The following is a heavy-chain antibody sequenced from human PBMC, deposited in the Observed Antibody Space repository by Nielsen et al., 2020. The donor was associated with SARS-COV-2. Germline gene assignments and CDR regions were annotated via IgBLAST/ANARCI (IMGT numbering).Heavy chain of an antibody. CDR2: INHSGST. CDR1: GGSFSGYY. Sequence: SETLSLTCAVYGGSFSGYYWSWIRQPPGKGLEWIGEINHSGSTNYNPSLKSRVTISVDTSKNQFSLKLSSVTAADTAVYYCARGKGSGSYYLYYYYYYTDVWGKGTTVTVSS. CDR3: ARGKGSGSYYLYYYYYYTDV. V-gene: IGHV4-34*01. J-gene: IGHJ6*03. D-gene: IGHD3-10*01.